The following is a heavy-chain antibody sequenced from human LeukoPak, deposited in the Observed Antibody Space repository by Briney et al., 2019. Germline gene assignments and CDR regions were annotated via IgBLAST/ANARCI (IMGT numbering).Heavy chain of an antibody. CDR1: GYTFTGYY. V-gene: IGHV1-2*02. D-gene: IGHD6-13*01. CDR3: AGDGYSSSWRFDP. CDR2: INPNSGGT. Sequence: ASVKVSCKASGYTFTGYYMHWVRQAPGQGLEWMGWINPNSGGTNYAQKFQGRVTMTRDTSISTAYMELSRLRSDDTAVYYCAGDGYSSSWRFDPWGQGTLVTVSS. J-gene: IGHJ5*02.